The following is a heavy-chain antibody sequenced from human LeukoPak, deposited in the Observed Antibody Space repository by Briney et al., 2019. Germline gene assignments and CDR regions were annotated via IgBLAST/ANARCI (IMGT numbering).Heavy chain of an antibody. D-gene: IGHD3-22*01. Sequence: KPSETLSLTCTVSGGSISSYYWSWIRQPPGKGLEWIGYIYYSGSTNYNPSLKSRVTISVDTSKNQFSLKLSSVTAADTAVYYCARGEYYDSSSPLYYFDYWGQGTLVTVSS. CDR2: IYYSGST. CDR1: GGSISSYY. V-gene: IGHV4-59*01. CDR3: ARGEYYDSSSPLYYFDY. J-gene: IGHJ4*02.